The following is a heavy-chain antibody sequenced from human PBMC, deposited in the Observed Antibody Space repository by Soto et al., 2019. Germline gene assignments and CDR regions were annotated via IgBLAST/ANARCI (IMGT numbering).Heavy chain of an antibody. CDR1: GGSISSGDYY. V-gene: IGHV4-30-4*01. CDR3: ARGGDCSSTSCYSTPLDY. Sequence: PSETLSLTCTVSGGSISSGDYYWSWIRQPPGKGLGWIGYIYYSGSTYYNPSLKSRVTISVDTSKNQFSLKLSSVTAADTAVYYCARGGDCSSTSCYSTPLDYWGQGTLVTVSS. CDR2: IYYSGST. J-gene: IGHJ4*02. D-gene: IGHD2-2*01.